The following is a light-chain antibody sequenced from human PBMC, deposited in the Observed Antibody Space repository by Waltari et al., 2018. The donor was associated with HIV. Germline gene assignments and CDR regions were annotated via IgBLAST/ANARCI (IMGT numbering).Light chain of an antibody. V-gene: IGLV2-23*01. CDR2: EGS. CDR1: RSDVGSPNL. J-gene: IGLJ2*01. Sequence: QSALTQPASVSGSPGQSITISCSGTRSDVGSPNLVSWYQQQPCKAPKIMIFEGSRRPAGVSDLFSVPQSGNTASLTISGRQAKEEADYYCCSYAGSNTVVFAEGTKRTVL. CDR3: CSYAGSNTVV.